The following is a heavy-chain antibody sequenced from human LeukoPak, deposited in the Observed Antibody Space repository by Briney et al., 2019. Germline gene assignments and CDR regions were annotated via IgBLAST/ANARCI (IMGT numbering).Heavy chain of an antibody. CDR2: VSGSRANT. CDR3: AKLGLIVATMSHFDD. Sequence: PGGSLRLSCVASGFTLRSYAMSWVRQAPGRGLEWVSAVSGSRANTYYADSVKGRFTISRDNSKNTVYLQMSSLRAEDTVVYYCAKLGLIVATMSHFDDWGQGTLVTVSS. J-gene: IGHJ4*02. CDR1: GFTLRSYA. D-gene: IGHD5-12*01. V-gene: IGHV3-23*01.